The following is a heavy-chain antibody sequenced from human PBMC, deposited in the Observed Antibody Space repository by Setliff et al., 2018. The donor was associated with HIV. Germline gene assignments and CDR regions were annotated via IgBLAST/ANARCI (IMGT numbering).Heavy chain of an antibody. CDR1: GYSIGSGYY. Sequence: SETLSLTCGVSGYSIGSGYYWGWIRQPPGKGLEWIGSIYHSGLTYYNPSLRSRVAISVDTSKTQFSLNLSSVTAADTAVYYCARVKGVYCSSVSCYPSWFDPWGQGTLVTVSS. J-gene: IGHJ5*02. V-gene: IGHV4-38-2*01. CDR3: ARVKGVYCSSVSCYPSWFDP. D-gene: IGHD2-2*01. CDR2: IYHSGLT.